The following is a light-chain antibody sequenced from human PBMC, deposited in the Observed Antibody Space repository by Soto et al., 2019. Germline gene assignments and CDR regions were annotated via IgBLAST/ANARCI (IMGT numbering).Light chain of an antibody. Sequence: EIVMTQSPATLSVSPGERATLSCRASQSVSSYLAWYQQKPGQAPRLLIYGASSRATGIPDRFSGSGSGTDFTLTISRLEPEDFAVYYCQQYGSSPEITFGPGTKVDIK. J-gene: IGKJ3*01. CDR2: GAS. CDR3: QQYGSSPEIT. V-gene: IGKV3-20*01. CDR1: QSVSSY.